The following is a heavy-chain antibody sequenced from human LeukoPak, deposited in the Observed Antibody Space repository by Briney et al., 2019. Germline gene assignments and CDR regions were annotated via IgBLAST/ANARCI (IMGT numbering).Heavy chain of an antibody. Sequence: GGSLRLSCAASGFTFDDYAMHWVRQAPGKGLEWVSGISWNSGSIGYADSVKGRFTTSRDNAKNSLYLQMNSLRAEDTALYYCAKGAFDIWGQGTMVTVSS. CDR3: AKGAFDI. V-gene: IGHV3-9*01. J-gene: IGHJ3*02. CDR2: ISWNSGSI. CDR1: GFTFDDYA.